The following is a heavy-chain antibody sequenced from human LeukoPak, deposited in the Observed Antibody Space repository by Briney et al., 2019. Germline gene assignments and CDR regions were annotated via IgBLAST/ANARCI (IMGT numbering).Heavy chain of an antibody. CDR2: ISSSSSYI. D-gene: IGHD5-18*01. CDR3: ASMRSLQLAQDY. V-gene: IGHV3-21*01. CDR1: GFTFSSYS. Sequence: GGSLRLSCAASGFTFSSYSMNWVRQAPGKGLEWVSSISSSSSYIYYADSVKGRFTISRDNAKNSLYLQMNSLRAEDTAVYHCASMRSLQLAQDYWGQGTLVTVSS. J-gene: IGHJ4*02.